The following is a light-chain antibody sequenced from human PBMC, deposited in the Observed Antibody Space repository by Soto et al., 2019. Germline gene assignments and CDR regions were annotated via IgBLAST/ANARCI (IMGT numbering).Light chain of an antibody. Sequence: EIVMTQSPATLSVSPGERATLSCRASQSVSSDFAWYQQKPGQSPRLRIYGASTRATGIPARFSGSGSGTEFTLTISSLQSEDFAVYYCQQYNNWPYTFGQGTNLEIK. V-gene: IGKV3-15*01. CDR2: GAS. CDR3: QQYNNWPYT. CDR1: QSVSSD. J-gene: IGKJ2*01.